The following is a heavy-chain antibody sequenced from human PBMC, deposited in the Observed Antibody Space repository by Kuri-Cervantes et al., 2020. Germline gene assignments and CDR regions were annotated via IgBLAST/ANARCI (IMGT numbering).Heavy chain of an antibody. CDR2: ISYDGSNK. CDR3: ARDATAEQGTNDYGDYGNFDY. D-gene: IGHD4-17*01. J-gene: IGHJ4*02. CDR1: GFTFSSYG. Sequence: GGSLRLSCAASGFTFSSYGMHWVRQVPGKGLEWVAVISYDGSNKYYADSVKGRFTISRDNSKNTLYLQMNSLRAEDTAVYYCARDATAEQGTNDYGDYGNFDYWGQGTLVTVSS. V-gene: IGHV3-30*03.